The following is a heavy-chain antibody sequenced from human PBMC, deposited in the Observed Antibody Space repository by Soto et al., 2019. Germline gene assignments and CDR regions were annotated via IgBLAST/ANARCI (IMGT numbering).Heavy chain of an antibody. CDR1: GGSISSGGYS. J-gene: IGHJ4*02. V-gene: IGHV4-30-2*01. Sequence: SETLSLTCAVSGGSISSGGYSWSWIRQPPGKGLEWIWYIYHSGSIYYNPSLKSRVTISVDRSKNQFSLKLSSVTAADTAVYYCARVPEYWGQGTLVTVSS. CDR3: ARVPEY. CDR2: IYHSGSI.